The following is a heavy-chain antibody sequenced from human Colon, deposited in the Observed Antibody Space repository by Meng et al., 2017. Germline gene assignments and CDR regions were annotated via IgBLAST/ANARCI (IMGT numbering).Heavy chain of an antibody. CDR3: ARVVSDSSGYYPDY. J-gene: IGHJ4*02. D-gene: IGHD3-22*01. CDR2: IYYSGTT. CDR1: GGSISSGDYY. V-gene: IGHV4-30-4*01. Sequence: QVQLQESGPGLVRPSQTLSLPCTVSGGSISSGDYYWGWIRQPPGKGLEWIGYIYYSGTTYYNPSLQSRVTISVDTSKIQFSLKLTSVTVADTAVYYCARVVSDSSGYYPDYWGQGTLVTVSS.